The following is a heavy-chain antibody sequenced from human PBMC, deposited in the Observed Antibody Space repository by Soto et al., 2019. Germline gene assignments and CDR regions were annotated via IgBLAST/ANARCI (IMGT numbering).Heavy chain of an antibody. CDR1: GYRCTYNG. Sequence: APVKVACRASGYRCTYNGVSWLRKANGQRVEWXGWXXPXXGXTXXXEXXXGRVTMTRDISIATAYMELSSLRSDDTAIYYCARMETFGSLNWFDPWGQGTLVTVSS. J-gene: IGHJ5*02. D-gene: IGHD3-16*01. CDR2: XXPXXGXT. CDR3: ARMETFGSLNWFDP. V-gene: IGHV1-8*01.